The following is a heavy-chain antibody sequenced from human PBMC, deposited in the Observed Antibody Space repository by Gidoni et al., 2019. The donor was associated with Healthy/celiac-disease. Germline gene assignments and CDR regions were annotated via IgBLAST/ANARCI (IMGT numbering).Heavy chain of an antibody. Sequence: QVQLVESGGGVVQPGRSLRLSCAASGFAFSSSGMHWVRQAPGKGLEWVAVISYDGSNKYYADSVKGRFTISRDNSKNTLYLQMNSLRAEDTAVYYCAKVKIETYYYDSSGYWRDAFDIWGQGTMVTVSS. V-gene: IGHV3-30*18. CDR3: AKVKIETYYYDSSGYWRDAFDI. CDR2: ISYDGSNK. D-gene: IGHD3-22*01. CDR1: GFAFSSSG. J-gene: IGHJ3*02.